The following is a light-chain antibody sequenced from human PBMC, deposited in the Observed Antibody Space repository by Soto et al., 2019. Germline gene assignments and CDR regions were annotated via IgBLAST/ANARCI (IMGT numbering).Light chain of an antibody. Sequence: EIVITQSQATLSVSPGERATLSCRASQSVNSNLAWYRQKPGQAPRLLIPDASTRATGVPARFSGRGSGTEFTLTISSLQSEDSGIYYCQQYNFWPPLTFGGGTKVEIK. V-gene: IGKV3-15*01. CDR2: DAS. CDR1: QSVNSN. J-gene: IGKJ4*01. CDR3: QQYNFWPPLT.